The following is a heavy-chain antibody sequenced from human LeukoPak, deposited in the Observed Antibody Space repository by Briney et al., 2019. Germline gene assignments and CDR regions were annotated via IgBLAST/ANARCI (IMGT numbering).Heavy chain of an antibody. J-gene: IGHJ4*02. D-gene: IGHD3-9*01. Sequence: GSSVKVSCKASGGTFSSYAISWVRQAPGQGLEWMGGIIPIFGTANYAQKFQGRVTITADESTSTAYMELSSLRSEDTAVYYCARDLSPGLGREYDILTGGPFDYWGQGTLVTVSS. CDR2: IIPIFGTA. V-gene: IGHV1-69*01. CDR3: ARDLSPGLGREYDILTGGPFDY. CDR1: GGTFSSYA.